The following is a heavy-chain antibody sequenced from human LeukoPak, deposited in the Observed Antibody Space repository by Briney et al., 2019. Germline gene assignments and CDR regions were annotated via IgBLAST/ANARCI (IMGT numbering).Heavy chain of an antibody. CDR3: AKDWAGVRPLDAFDI. D-gene: IGHD1-1*01. V-gene: IGHV3-23*01. Sequence: GGSLRLTCAASGFTFSSYATSWVRQAPGKGLEWVSAISGSDGSTYYADSVKGRFTISRDNSKNTLYLQMNSLRAEDTAVYYCAKDWAGVRPLDAFDIWGQGTMVTVSS. CDR2: ISGSDGST. CDR1: GFTFSSYA. J-gene: IGHJ3*02.